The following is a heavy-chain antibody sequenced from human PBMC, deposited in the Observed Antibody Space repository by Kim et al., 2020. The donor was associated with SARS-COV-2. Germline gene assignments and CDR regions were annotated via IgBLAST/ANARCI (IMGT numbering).Heavy chain of an antibody. CDR3: AKALRSDWLLIDC. CDR1: GFTFDDFA. CDR2: ITSNSGAR. J-gene: IGHJ4*02. V-gene: IGHV3-9*01. Sequence: GGSLRLSCAASGFTFDDFAMHWVRQAPGKGLEWVSGITSNSGARRYADSVKGRFTISRDNAKNSLYLQMDSLRAEDTALYYFAKALRSDWLLIDCWGQGTLVTVSS. D-gene: IGHD3-9*01.